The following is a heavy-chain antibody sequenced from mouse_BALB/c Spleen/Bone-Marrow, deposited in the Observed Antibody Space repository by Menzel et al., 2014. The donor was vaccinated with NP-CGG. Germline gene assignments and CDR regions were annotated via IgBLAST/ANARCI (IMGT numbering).Heavy chain of an antibody. CDR1: GFTFTDYY. D-gene: IGHD1-2*01. V-gene: IGHV7-3*02. Sequence: EVMLVESGGGLVQPGGSLRLSCETSGFTFTDYYMNWVRQPPGKALEWLGFIRNKANGYTTENSASVKGRFTISRDNSQSILYLQMNTLRAEDSATYYCARDIGRLLFDYWGQGTTLTVSS. CDR3: ARDIGRLLFDY. CDR2: IRNKANGYTT. J-gene: IGHJ2*01.